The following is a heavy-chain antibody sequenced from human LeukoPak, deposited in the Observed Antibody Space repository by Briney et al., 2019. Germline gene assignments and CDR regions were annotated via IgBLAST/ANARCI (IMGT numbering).Heavy chain of an antibody. J-gene: IGHJ4*02. CDR3: AKRGVVIRVILVGFHKEAYYFDS. CDR1: GITLSNYG. V-gene: IGHV3-23*01. Sequence: GGSLRLYCAVSGITLSNYGMSWLRQAPGKGLEWVAGISGSGGSTNYADSVKGRFTISRDNPKNTLYLQMNSLRPEDTAVYFCAKRGVVIRVILVGFHKEAYYFDSWGQGALVTVSS. D-gene: IGHD3-22*01. CDR2: ISGSGGST.